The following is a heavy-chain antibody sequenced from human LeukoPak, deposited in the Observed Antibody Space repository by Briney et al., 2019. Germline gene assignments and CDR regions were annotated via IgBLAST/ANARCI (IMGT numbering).Heavy chain of an antibody. V-gene: IGHV3-33*01. J-gene: IGHJ4*02. Sequence: GGSLRLSCAASGFTFSSYGVQWVRQAPGKGLEWVAVIWYDGSNKYYADSVRGRFTISRDNSKNTLYLQMNSLRAEDAAVYYCAREGAARPFDYWGQGTLVTVSS. CDR1: GFTFSSYG. CDR3: AREGAARPFDY. D-gene: IGHD2-15*01. CDR2: IWYDGSNK.